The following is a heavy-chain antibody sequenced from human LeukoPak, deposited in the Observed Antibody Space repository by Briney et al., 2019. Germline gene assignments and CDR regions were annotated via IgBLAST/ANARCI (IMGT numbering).Heavy chain of an antibody. CDR2: MREDGSDI. V-gene: IGHV3-30*02. CDR1: GFTFTSYG. Sequence: PGGSLRLSCAASGFTFTSYGMHWVRQPPGKGLEWVAFMREDGSDIYYADSVKGRFTISRDNSKNTLYLQMNSLRPEDTAVYYRAKDETWSFDYWGQGTLVTVSS. J-gene: IGHJ4*02. CDR3: AKDETWSFDY.